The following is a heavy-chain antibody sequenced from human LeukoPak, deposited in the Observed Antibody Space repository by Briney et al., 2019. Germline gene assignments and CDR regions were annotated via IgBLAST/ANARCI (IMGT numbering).Heavy chain of an antibody. D-gene: IGHD4-17*01. Sequence: GGSLRLSCTFPGFTVSSNSMNWVRKAPGKALEWVSFIYSGGNTHYSDSVKGRFTISRDNSKNTLYLQMNSLRAEDTAVYYCARRAGEYSHPYDYWGQGTLVTVSS. CDR3: ARRAGEYSHPYDY. J-gene: IGHJ4*02. CDR2: IYSGGNT. V-gene: IGHV3-53*01. CDR1: GFTVSSNS.